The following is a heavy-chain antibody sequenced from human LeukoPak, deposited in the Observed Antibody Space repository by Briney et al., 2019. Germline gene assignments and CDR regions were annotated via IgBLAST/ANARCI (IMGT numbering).Heavy chain of an antibody. Sequence: PGGSLRLSCAASAFTFSSYEMNWVRQAPGKGLEWVSYISSSGSTIYYADSVKGRFTISRDNAKNSLYLQMNSLRVEDTAVYYCAREVNSYGNSWGQGTLVTVSS. V-gene: IGHV3-48*03. J-gene: IGHJ4*02. CDR3: AREVNSYGNS. CDR2: ISSSGSTI. CDR1: AFTFSSYE. D-gene: IGHD5-18*01.